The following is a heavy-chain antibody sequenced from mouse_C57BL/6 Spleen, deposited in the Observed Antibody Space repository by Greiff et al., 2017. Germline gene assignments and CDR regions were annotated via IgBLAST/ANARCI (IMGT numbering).Heavy chain of an antibody. CDR1: GYSFTGYY. J-gene: IGHJ1*03. D-gene: IGHD1-1*01. CDR2: INPSTGGT. CDR3: ARITTVVATDFDV. V-gene: IGHV1-42*01. Sequence: VQLQQSGPELVKPGASVKISCKASGYSFTGYYMNWVKQSPEKSLEWIGEINPSTGGTTYNQKFKAKATLTVDKSSSTAYMKLKSLTSEDSAVYYCARITTVVATDFDVWGTGTTVTVSS.